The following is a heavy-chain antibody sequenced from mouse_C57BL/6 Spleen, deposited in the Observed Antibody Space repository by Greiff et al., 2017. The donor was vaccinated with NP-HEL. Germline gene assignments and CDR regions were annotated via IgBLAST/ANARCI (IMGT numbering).Heavy chain of an antibody. D-gene: IGHD2-5*01. Sequence: EVQLVESGGGLVKPGGSLKLSCAASGFTFSSYAMSWVRQTPEKRLEWVATISDGGSYTYYPDNVKGRFTISRDNAKNNLYLQMSHLQSEDTAMYYCARDEDYYSNPRAMDYWGQGTSVTVSS. V-gene: IGHV5-4*01. CDR1: GFTFSSYA. CDR3: ARDEDYYSNPRAMDY. J-gene: IGHJ4*01. CDR2: ISDGGSYT.